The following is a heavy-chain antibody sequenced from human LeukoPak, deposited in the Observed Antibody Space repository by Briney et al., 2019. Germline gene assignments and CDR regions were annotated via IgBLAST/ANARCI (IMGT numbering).Heavy chain of an antibody. Sequence: GGSLRLSCSASGFTFSTYAMHWVRRAPGKGLEYVSAISRNGGSTYYADSVKGRFTISRDNSNNTLHLQVSSLRVEDTAVYYCVRGKWDYFFDYWGQGTLVTVSS. CDR3: VRGKWDYFFDY. CDR1: GFTFSTYA. D-gene: IGHD1-26*01. CDR2: ISRNGGST. J-gene: IGHJ4*02. V-gene: IGHV3-64D*06.